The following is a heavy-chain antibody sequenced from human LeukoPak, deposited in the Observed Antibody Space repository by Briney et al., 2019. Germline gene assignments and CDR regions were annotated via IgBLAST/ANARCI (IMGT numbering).Heavy chain of an antibody. CDR1: GFTFDYYA. V-gene: IGHV3-23*01. Sequence: PGGSLRLSCATSGFTFDYYAMSWVRQAPGKGLEWVSGISESGGSTYYADSVKGRFTISRDNLKNTLDLQMNSLRAEDTAVYYCGSGGLRWSLNPDYWGQGTLVTVSS. D-gene: IGHD4-23*01. J-gene: IGHJ4*02. CDR2: ISESGGST. CDR3: GSGGLRWSLNPDY.